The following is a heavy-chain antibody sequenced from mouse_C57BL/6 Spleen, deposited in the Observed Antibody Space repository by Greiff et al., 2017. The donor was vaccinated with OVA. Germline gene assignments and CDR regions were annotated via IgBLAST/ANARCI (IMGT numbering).Heavy chain of an antibody. J-gene: IGHJ3*01. CDR2: IRSKSNNYAT. Sequence: EVQLQESGGGLVQPKGSLKLSCAASGFSFNTYAMNWVRQAPGKGLEWVARIRSKSNNYATYYADSVKDRFTISRDDSESMLYLQMNNLKTEDTAMYYCVRRSYSNAYWGQGTLVTVSA. CDR1: GFSFNTYA. V-gene: IGHV10-1*01. CDR3: VRRSYSNAY. D-gene: IGHD2-5*01.